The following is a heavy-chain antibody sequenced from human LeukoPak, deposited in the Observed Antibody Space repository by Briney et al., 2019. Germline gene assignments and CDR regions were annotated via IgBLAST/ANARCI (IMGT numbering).Heavy chain of an antibody. CDR2: IKQDGSEK. CDR3: ARAGSFWHYVY. V-gene: IGHV3-7*01. CDR1: GFTFSSYA. J-gene: IGHJ4*02. D-gene: IGHD1-7*01. Sequence: GGSLRLSCAASGFTFSSYAMSWVRQTPGKGLEWVANIKQDGSEKYYVDSVKGRFTISRDNAKNSLSLQMNGLRVEDTAVYYCARAGSFWHYVYWGQGTLVTVSS.